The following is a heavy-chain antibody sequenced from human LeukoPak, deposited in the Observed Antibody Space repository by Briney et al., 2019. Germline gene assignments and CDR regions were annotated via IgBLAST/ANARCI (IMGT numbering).Heavy chain of an antibody. V-gene: IGHV4-59*08. J-gene: IGHJ3*02. CDR1: GVSISSYY. CDR2: ISDSGNT. Sequence: AETLSLTCTVTGVSISSYYWSWIRQPPGKGLEWIGYISDSGNTIYNPSLKSRVTISEDTSKNQFSLKLSSVTAADTAVYYCARLSGSPWIRGQGTMVTVSS. D-gene: IGHD1-26*01. CDR3: ARLSGSPWI.